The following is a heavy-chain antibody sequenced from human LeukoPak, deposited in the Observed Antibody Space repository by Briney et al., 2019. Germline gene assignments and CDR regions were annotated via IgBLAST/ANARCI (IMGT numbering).Heavy chain of an antibody. J-gene: IGHJ4*02. V-gene: IGHV3-30*04. CDR3: AKGRGGSYFPFDY. Sequence: TGGSLRLSCAASGFTFSSYAMHWVRQAPGKGLEWVAVISYDGSNKYYADSVKGRFTISRDNSKNTLYLQMNSLRAEDTAVYYCAKGRGGSYFPFDYWGQGTLVTVSS. D-gene: IGHD1-26*01. CDR2: ISYDGSNK. CDR1: GFTFSSYA.